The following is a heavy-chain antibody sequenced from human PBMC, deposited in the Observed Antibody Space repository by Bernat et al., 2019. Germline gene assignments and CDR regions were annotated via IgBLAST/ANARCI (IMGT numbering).Heavy chain of an antibody. J-gene: IGHJ6*02. Sequence: QVQLVESGGGVVQPGRSLRLSCAASGFTFSSYSMHWVRQAPGKGLEWVAIISYDGSNKYYADSVKGRFTISRDNSKNSLFLQMSSLRAEDTAVYYCAKEGGSYDYYYYGMDVWGQGTTVTVSS. CDR2: ISYDGSNK. V-gene: IGHV3-30*18. D-gene: IGHD1-26*01. CDR3: AKEGGSYDYYYYGMDV. CDR1: GFTFSSYS.